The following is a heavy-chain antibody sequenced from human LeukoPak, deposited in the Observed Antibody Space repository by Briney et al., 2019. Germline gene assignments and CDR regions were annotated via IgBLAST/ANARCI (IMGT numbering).Heavy chain of an antibody. D-gene: IGHD3-22*01. CDR3: ARDYYDSSGYYSLASYYYYGMDV. CDR2: ISYDGNNK. V-gene: IGHV3-30*04. CDR1: GFTFSSYA. Sequence: GGSLRLSCAASGFTFSSYAMHWVRQAPGKGLEWVAVISYDGNNKYYADSVKGRFTISRDSSKNTLYLQMNSLRAEDTAVYYCARDYYDSSGYYSLASYYYYGMDVWGQGTTVTVSS. J-gene: IGHJ6*02.